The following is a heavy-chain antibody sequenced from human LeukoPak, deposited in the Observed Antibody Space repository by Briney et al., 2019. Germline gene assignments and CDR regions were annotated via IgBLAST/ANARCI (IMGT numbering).Heavy chain of an antibody. V-gene: IGHV1-18*01. CDR2: ISAYNGNT. Sequence: GASVTVSCTASGYTFTSYGISWVRQAPGQGLEWMGWISAYNGNTNYARKLQGRVTMTTDTSTSTAYMELRSLRSDDTAVYYCAGNKYSSGWSREYELDYWGQGTLVTVSS. CDR1: GYTFTSYG. J-gene: IGHJ4*02. CDR3: AGNKYSSGWSREYELDY. D-gene: IGHD6-19*01.